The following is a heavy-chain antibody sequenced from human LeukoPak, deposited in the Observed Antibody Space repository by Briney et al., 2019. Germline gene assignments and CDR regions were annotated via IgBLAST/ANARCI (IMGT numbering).Heavy chain of an antibody. V-gene: IGHV3-23*01. D-gene: IGHD2-15*01. Sequence: GGSLRLSCAASGFTFSSYAMSWVRQAPGKGLEWVSAISGSASSTYYADSVKGRFTISRDNSKNTLYLQMNSLRAEDTALYYSAKDQGDSSDYWGQGTLVTVSS. CDR3: AKDQGDSSDY. CDR2: ISGSASST. CDR1: GFTFSSYA. J-gene: IGHJ4*02.